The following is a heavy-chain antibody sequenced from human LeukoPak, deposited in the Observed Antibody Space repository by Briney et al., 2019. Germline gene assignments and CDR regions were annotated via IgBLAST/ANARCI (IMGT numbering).Heavy chain of an antibody. CDR1: GGSFSGYY. CDR3: ARALTGAVAGTGGY. CDR2: INHSGST. D-gene: IGHD6-19*01. V-gene: IGHV4-34*01. Sequence: SETLSLTCAVYGGSFSGYYWSWIRQPPGKGLEWIGEINHSGSTNYNPSLKSRVTISVDTSKNQFSLKLSSVTAADTAVYYCARALTGAVAGTGGYWGQGTLVTVSS. J-gene: IGHJ4*02.